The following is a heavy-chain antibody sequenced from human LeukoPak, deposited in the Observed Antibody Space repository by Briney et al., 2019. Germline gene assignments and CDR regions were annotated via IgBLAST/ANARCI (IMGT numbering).Heavy chain of an antibody. V-gene: IGHV1-2*02. J-gene: IGHJ3*02. CDR3: ARGHLYDAFDI. D-gene: IGHD3-16*01. CDR2: SNPNSGGT. Sequence: ASVKVSCKASGYTFTGYYMHWERQAPGQGLEWMGWSNPNSGGTNYGQKFQGRVTMTRDTSISIAYMELSRLRFDDTAVYYCARGHLYDAFDIWGQGTMVIVSS. CDR1: GYTFTGYY.